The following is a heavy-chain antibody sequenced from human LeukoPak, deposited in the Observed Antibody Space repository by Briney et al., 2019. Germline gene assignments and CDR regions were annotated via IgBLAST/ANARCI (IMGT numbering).Heavy chain of an antibody. V-gene: IGHV4-4*07. CDR1: GGSISSYY. CDR2: IYTSGST. Sequence: SETLSLSCTVSGGSISSYYWSWIRQPAGKGLEWIGRIYTSGSTNYNPSLKSRVTMSVDTSKNQFSLKLSSVTAADTAVYYCARDRLDTAMVTPFDYWGQGTLVTVSS. D-gene: IGHD5-18*01. CDR3: ARDRLDTAMVTPFDY. J-gene: IGHJ4*02.